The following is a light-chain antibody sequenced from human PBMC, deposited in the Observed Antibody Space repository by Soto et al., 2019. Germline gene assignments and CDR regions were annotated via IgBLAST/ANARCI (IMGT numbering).Light chain of an antibody. CDR1: NIKSKS. J-gene: IGLJ2*01. CDR2: DDS. Sequence: SYELTQPPSVSGAPGQTARITCGGNNIKSKSVHWYQQRPGQAPVLVVHDDSDRPSGIPERFSGSNSENTATLIITRVEAVDEADYYCQVWDTWNAHVVFGGGTKLTVL. V-gene: IGLV3-21*02. CDR3: QVWDTWNAHVV.